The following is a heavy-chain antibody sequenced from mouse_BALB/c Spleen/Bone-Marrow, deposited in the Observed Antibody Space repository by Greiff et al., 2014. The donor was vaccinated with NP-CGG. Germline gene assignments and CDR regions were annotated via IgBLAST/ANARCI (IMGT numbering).Heavy chain of an antibody. D-gene: IGHD1-1*01. V-gene: IGHV5-17*02. CDR1: GFTFSSFG. Sequence: EVHLVESGGGLVQPGGSRKLSCAASGFTFSSFGMHWVRQAPEKGLEWVAYISSGSTTIYYADTVKCRFTISRDNPKNTLFLQMTSLRSEDTAIYYCARDYYGSIYFDYWGQGTTLTVSS. J-gene: IGHJ2*01. CDR3: ARDYYGSIYFDY. CDR2: ISSGSTTI.